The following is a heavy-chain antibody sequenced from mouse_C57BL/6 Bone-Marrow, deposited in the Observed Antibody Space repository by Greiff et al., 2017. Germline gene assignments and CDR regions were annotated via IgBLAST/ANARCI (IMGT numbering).Heavy chain of an antibody. CDR1: GFNIKDYY. J-gene: IGHJ1*03. Sequence: DVQLQESGAELVKPGASVKLSCTASGFNIKDYYMHWVKQRTEQGLEWIGRIDPEDGETKYAPKFQGKATITADKSSNTAYLQLSSLTSEDTAVYYCARPIYDGYYVGWYFDVWGTGTTVTVSA. CDR3: ARPIYDGYYVGWYFDV. D-gene: IGHD2-3*01. CDR2: IDPEDGET. V-gene: IGHV14-2*01.